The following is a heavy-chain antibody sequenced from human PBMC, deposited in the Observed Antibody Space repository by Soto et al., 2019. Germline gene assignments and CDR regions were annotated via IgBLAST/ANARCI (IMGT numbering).Heavy chain of an antibody. Sequence: VQLVQSGAEVKKPGASVKVSCKASGDTFTSYDINWVRQATGQGLEWMGWMNPNSGNTGYAQKFQGRVTMTRNTSISTAYMELSSLRSEDTAVYYCARGDNYDFWSGPEYFQHWGQGTLVTVSS. CDR3: ARGDNYDFWSGPEYFQH. J-gene: IGHJ1*01. V-gene: IGHV1-8*01. CDR2: MNPNSGNT. D-gene: IGHD3-3*01. CDR1: GDTFTSYD.